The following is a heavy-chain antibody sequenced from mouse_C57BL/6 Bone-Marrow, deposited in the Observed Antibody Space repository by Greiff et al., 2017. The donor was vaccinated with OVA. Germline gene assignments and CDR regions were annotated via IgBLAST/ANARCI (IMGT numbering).Heavy chain of an antibody. J-gene: IGHJ4*01. CDR1: GFNIKDDY. CDR2: IDPENGDT. CDR3: TRDTTVVEAMDY. V-gene: IGHV14-4*01. D-gene: IGHD1-1*01. Sequence: EVQLQQSGAELVRPGASVKLSCTASGFNIKDDYMHWVKQRPEQGLEWIGWIDPENGDTEYASKFQGKATITADTSSNTAYLQLSSLTSEDTAVYYCTRDTTVVEAMDYWGQGTSVTVSS.